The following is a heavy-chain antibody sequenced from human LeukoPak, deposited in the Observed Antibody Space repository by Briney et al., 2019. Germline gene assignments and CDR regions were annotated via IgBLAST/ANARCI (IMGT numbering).Heavy chain of an antibody. V-gene: IGHV1-58*01. J-gene: IGHJ3*02. CDR2: IVVGSGNT. CDR3: AAAPNANAWYWDDAFDI. D-gene: IGHD2-8*02. Sequence: ASVKVSCKASGFTFTTSAVQWVRQARGQRLEWIGRIVVGSGNTDHAQKFQGRLTITRDISTSTAYMELSSLTSDDTAVYYCAAAPNANAWYWDDAFDIWGQGTMVSVLS. CDR1: GFTFTTSA.